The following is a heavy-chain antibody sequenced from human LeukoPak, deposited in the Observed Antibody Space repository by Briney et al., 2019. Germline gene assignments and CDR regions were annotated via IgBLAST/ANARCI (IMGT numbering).Heavy chain of an antibody. CDR3: ARDRYFPY. Sequence: GGSLRLSCAASGFTFSAYTMNWVRHAPGKGLEWVSSIKASDNYIYYAASVAGRFTISTDAAQNSLYLQMDSLRAEDTATYYCARDRYFPYWGQGTLVIVSS. CDR1: GFTFSAYT. V-gene: IGHV3-21*01. J-gene: IGHJ1*01. CDR2: IKASDNYI. D-gene: IGHD1-14*01.